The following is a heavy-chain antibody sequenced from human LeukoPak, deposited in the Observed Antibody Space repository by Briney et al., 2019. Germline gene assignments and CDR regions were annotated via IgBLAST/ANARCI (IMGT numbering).Heavy chain of an antibody. J-gene: IGHJ6*03. Sequence: PSETLSLTCAVYGGSFSGYYWSWIRQPPGKGLEWIGEINHSGSTNYNPSLKSRVTISVDTSKNQFSLKLSSVTAADTAVYYCATSYDDFWSGSLRNYYMDVWGKGITVTISS. CDR2: INHSGST. D-gene: IGHD3-3*01. V-gene: IGHV4-34*01. CDR1: GGSFSGYY. CDR3: ATSYDDFWSGSLRNYYMDV.